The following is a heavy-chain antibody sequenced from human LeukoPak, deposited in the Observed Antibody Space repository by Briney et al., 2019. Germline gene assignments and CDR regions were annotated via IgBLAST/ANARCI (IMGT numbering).Heavy chain of an antibody. Sequence: WGSLILSCAASGFTFSSYGMHWVRQAPGKGLEWVAVMAYDGSNEYYADSVKGRFTISRDNSKNTLYLQMNSLRTEDTAVYYCAKDRSSSWSFDYWGQGTLVTVSS. J-gene: IGHJ4*02. D-gene: IGHD6-13*01. CDR2: MAYDGSNE. CDR3: AKDRSSSWSFDY. CDR1: GFTFSSYG. V-gene: IGHV3-30*18.